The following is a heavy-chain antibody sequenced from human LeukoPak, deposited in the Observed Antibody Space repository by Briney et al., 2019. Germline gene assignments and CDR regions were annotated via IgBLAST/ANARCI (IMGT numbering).Heavy chain of an antibody. J-gene: IGHJ4*02. Sequence: GGSLRLSCAASGFTFSSYAMSWVRQAPGKGLEWVSAISGSGGSTYYADSVKGRFTISRDNSKNTLYLQMNSLRAEDTAVYYCAKGGLNYCDSTGLSYWGQGTLVTVSS. CDR3: AKGGLNYCDSTGLSY. V-gene: IGHV3-23*01. D-gene: IGHD3-22*01. CDR2: ISGSGGST. CDR1: GFTFSSYA.